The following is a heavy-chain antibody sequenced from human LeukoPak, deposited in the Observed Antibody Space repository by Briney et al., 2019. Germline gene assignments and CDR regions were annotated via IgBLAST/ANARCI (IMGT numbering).Heavy chain of an antibody. V-gene: IGHV4-34*01. CDR1: GGSFSGYY. D-gene: IGHD3-22*01. Sequence: SETLSLTCAVYGGSFSGYYWSWIRQPPGKGLEWIGEINHSGSTNYNPSLESRVTISVDTSTNQFSLKLSSVTAADTAVYYCARGSLIVVVIPSNWFDPWGQGTLVTVSS. CDR3: ARGSLIVVVIPSNWFDP. J-gene: IGHJ5*02. CDR2: INHSGST.